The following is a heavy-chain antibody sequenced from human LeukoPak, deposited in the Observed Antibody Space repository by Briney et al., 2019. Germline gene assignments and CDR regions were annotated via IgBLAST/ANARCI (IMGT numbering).Heavy chain of an antibody. CDR3: ARYPNPYSSSWSLDY. D-gene: IGHD6-13*01. CDR1: GYSFTSYW. Sequence: GESLKISCKGSGYSFTSYWIGWVRQMPGKGLEWRGIIYPGDSDTRYSPSFQGQVTISADKSISTAYLQWSSLKASDTAMYYCARYPNPYSSSWSLDYWGQGTLVTVSS. V-gene: IGHV5-51*01. CDR2: IYPGDSDT. J-gene: IGHJ4*02.